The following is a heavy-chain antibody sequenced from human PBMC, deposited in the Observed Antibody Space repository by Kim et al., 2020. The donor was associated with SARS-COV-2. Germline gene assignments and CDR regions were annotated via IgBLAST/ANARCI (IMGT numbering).Heavy chain of an antibody. D-gene: IGHD3-3*01. CDR2: ISGSGTIT. V-gene: IGHV3-48*01. Sequence: GGSLRLSCATSGFTFSLYSMNWVRQSPGKGLEWVSHISGSGTITKHADSVRGRFTISRDNAKNSLFLQVNGLRADDTAVYYCVRENFWAFDVWGQGTLVTVSS. CDR3: VRENFWAFDV. CDR1: GFTFSLYS. J-gene: IGHJ3*01.